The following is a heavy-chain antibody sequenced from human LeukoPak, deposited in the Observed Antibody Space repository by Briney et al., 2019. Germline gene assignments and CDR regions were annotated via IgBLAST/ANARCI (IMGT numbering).Heavy chain of an antibody. CDR1: GFTFRSYG. Sequence: GGSLRLSCAASGFTFRSYGMHWVRQAPGKGLEWVAFIRYDGSNKYYADSVKGRFTISRDNSKNTLYLQMNSLRAEDTAVFYCAKESQQLVDYWGQGILVTVSS. CDR2: IRYDGSNK. CDR3: AKESQQLVDY. D-gene: IGHD6-13*01. V-gene: IGHV3-30*02. J-gene: IGHJ4*02.